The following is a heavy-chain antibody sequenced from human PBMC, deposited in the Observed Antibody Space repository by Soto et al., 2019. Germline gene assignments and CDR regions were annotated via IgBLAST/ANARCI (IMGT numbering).Heavy chain of an antibody. D-gene: IGHD5-12*01. J-gene: IGHJ4*02. CDR1: GGSLSGYY. CDR3: ARGQEGVVATH. V-gene: IGHV4-34*01. Sequence: QVQLQQWGAGLLKPSETLSLNCAVTGGSLSGYYWSWIRQPPGKGLEWIGEVKDGGHTNYSPSLRGRVTISSDPSNNQFSVRLNSVTGADTGVYYCARGQEGVVATHWDQGSLVTVSS. CDR2: VKDGGHT.